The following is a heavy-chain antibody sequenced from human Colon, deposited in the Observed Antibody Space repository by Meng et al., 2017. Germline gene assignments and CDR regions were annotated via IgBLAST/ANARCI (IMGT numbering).Heavy chain of an antibody. D-gene: IGHD4-17*01. CDR3: AHRTTVTHVDY. V-gene: IGHV2-5*01. Sequence: ITVKESGPSLGEPPQTLTPTCTVPGFSVSTSGVVVGWVRQPPGKALEWLAFIYWNDDKRYSPSLKSRLTITKDTSKNQVVLTMTNMDPVDTATYYCAHRTTVTHVDYWGQGTLVTVSS. CDR1: GFSVSTSGVV. CDR2: IYWNDDK. J-gene: IGHJ4*02.